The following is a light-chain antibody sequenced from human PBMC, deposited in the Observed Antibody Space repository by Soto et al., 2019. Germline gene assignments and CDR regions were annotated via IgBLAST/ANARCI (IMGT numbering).Light chain of an antibody. J-gene: IGKJ4*01. CDR3: QQYNNWPLT. Sequence: EIVMTQSPATLFVSPGERATLSCRASQSVSNNLAWYQQKPGQAPRLLIYFASTRATAIPARFSGSGSGTGFTLTISSLQSEDFAVYYCQQYNNWPLTFGGGTKVEIK. CDR1: QSVSNN. V-gene: IGKV3-15*01. CDR2: FAS.